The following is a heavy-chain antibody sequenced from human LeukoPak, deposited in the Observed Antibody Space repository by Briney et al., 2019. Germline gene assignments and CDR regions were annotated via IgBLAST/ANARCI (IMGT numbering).Heavy chain of an antibody. CDR2: ISSDGTIK. J-gene: IGHJ5*02. V-gene: IGHV3-30*04. CDR1: GFIFNNYA. D-gene: IGHD4-17*01. Sequence: GGSLRLSCAASGFIFNNYAMNWVRQAPGKGLEWVAVISSDGTIKYYADSVRGRFIISRDNSRNTLYLQMNSMRAEDTAVYYCAKDRVPLYGDLINWFDPWGQGTLVTVSS. CDR3: AKDRVPLYGDLINWFDP.